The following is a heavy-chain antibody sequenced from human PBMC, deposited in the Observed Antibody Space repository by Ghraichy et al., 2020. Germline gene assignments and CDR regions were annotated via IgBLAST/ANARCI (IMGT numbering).Heavy chain of an antibody. V-gene: IGHV3-7*03. CDR2: IKQDGSET. J-gene: IGHJ4*02. Sequence: LSLTCAASGFTFSGHWMMWVRQPPGKGLEWVATIKQDGSETYFVDSVEGRVIISRDNAKSSLFLQLNSLRAEDTALYYCARGSGWLIDYWGQGALVIVSS. CDR3: ARGSGWLIDY. D-gene: IGHD6-25*01. CDR1: GFTFSGHW.